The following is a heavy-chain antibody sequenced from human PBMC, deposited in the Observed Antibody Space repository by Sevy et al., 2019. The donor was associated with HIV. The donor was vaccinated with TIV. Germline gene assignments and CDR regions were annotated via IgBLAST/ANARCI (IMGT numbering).Heavy chain of an antibody. V-gene: IGHV3-15*01. D-gene: IGHD2-2*01. CDR2: IKSKTDGGTT. J-gene: IGHJ6*02. CDR1: GFTFSNAW. CDR3: TTDRGYCSSTSCYSLNYYYGMDV. Sequence: GGSLRLSCAASGFTFSNAWMSWVRQAPGKGLEWVGRIKSKTDGGTTDYAAPVKGRFTISRDDSKNTLYLQMNGLKTEDTAVYYCTTDRGYCSSTSCYSLNYYYGMDVWGQGTTVTVSS.